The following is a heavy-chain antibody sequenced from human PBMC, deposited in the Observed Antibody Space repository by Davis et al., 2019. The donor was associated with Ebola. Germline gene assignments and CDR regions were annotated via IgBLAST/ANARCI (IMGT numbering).Heavy chain of an antibody. V-gene: IGHV1-69*13. J-gene: IGHJ5*02. CDR2: IIPIFGTA. CDR1: GGTFSSYA. D-gene: IGHD2-15*01. Sequence: SVKVSCKASGGTFSSYAISWVRQAPGQGLEWMGGIIPIFGTANYAQKFQGRVTITADESTSTAYMELSSLRSEDTAVYYCARDQQALGYCSGGSCYSWFDPWGQGTLVTVSS. CDR3: ARDQQALGYCSGGSCYSWFDP.